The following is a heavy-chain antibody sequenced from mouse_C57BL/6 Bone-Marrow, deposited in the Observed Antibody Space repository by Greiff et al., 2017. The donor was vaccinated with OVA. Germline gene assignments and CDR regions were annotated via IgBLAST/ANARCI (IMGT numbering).Heavy chain of an antibody. CDR1: GFTFSSYG. CDR3: ARGGTWGYFDV. Sequence: EVHLVESGGDLVKPGGSLKLSCAASGFTFSSYGMSWVRQTPDKRLEWVATISSGGSYTYYPDSVKGRFTISRDNAKNTLYLQMSSLKSEDTAMYYCARGGTWGYFDVWGTGTTVTVSS. CDR2: ISSGGSYT. J-gene: IGHJ1*03. D-gene: IGHD3-3*01. V-gene: IGHV5-6*01.